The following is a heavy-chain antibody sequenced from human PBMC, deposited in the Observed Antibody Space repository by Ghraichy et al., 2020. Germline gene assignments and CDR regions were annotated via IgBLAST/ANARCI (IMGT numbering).Heavy chain of an antibody. J-gene: IGHJ3*01. CDR2: LGADGRST. V-gene: IGHV3-23*01. Sequence: GESLNISCAVSEFTFDGYPMTWVRQAPGKGLEWVSTLGADGRSTFYADSVKGRFTISRDKSKRTMYPQMNSLRADDTAVYYCAKEGGRLGEGAFDVWGQGTKVTVSS. CDR1: EFTFDGYP. CDR3: AKEGGRLGEGAFDV. D-gene: IGHD3-10*01.